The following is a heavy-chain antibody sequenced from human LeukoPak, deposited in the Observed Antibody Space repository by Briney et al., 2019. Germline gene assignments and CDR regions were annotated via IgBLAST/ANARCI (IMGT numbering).Heavy chain of an antibody. CDR1: GYTFTSYG. CDR2: ISAYNGNT. CDR3: ARASFSDQLLVYGWFDP. Sequence: ASVKVSCKASGYTFTSYGISWVRQAPGQGLEWMGWISAYNGNTNYAQKLQGRVTMTTDTSTSTAYMELRSLRSDDTAVYYCARASFSDQLLVYGWFDPWGQGTLVTVSS. J-gene: IGHJ5*02. D-gene: IGHD2-2*01. V-gene: IGHV1-18*01.